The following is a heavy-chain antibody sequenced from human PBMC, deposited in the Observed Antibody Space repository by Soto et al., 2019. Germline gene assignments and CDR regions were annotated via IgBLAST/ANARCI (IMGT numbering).Heavy chain of an antibody. CDR3: ARGERGYSYGRFDY. D-gene: IGHD3-10*01. V-gene: IGHV3-33*01. CDR2: IWYDASNK. CDR1: GFTFSSYG. Sequence: QVQLVESGGGVVQPGKSLRLSCAASGFTFSSYGMHWVRQARGKGLEWVALIWYDASNKYYADSVKGRFTTSRDNSRNTLSLQMNSLRAEDTAVYYCARGERGYSYGRFDYWGQGILVTVSS. J-gene: IGHJ4*02.